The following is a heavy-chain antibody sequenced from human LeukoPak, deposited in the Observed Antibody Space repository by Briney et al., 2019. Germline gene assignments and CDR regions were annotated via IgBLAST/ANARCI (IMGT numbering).Heavy chain of an antibody. V-gene: IGHV3-33*01. Sequence: GGSLRLSCAASGFTFSSYGMHWVRQAPGKGLEWVAVIWYDGSNKYYADSVKGRFTISRDNSKNTLYLQMNSLRAEDTAVYYCARDRLTMIPIYYFDYWGQGTLVTVSS. CDR3: ARDRLTMIPIYYFDY. D-gene: IGHD3-22*01. CDR2: IWYDGSNK. CDR1: GFTFSSYG. J-gene: IGHJ4*02.